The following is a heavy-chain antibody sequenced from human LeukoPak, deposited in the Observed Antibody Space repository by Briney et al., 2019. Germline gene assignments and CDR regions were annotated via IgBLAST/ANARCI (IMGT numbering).Heavy chain of an antibody. D-gene: IGHD6-6*01. V-gene: IGHV4-4*02. CDR2: IYHSGST. CDR1: GGSISSSNW. J-gene: IGHJ5*02. Sequence: PSGTLSLTCAVSGGSISSSNWWSWVRQPPGKGLEWIGEIYHSGSTNYNPSLKSRVTISVDKSKNQFSLKLSSVTAADTAVYYCAREGYSSSSRWFDPWGQGTLVTVSS. CDR3: AREGYSSSSRWFDP.